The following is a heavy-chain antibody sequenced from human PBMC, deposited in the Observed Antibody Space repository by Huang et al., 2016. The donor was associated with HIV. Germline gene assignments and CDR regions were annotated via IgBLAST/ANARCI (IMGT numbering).Heavy chain of an antibody. CDR2: INTYNGKT. D-gene: IGHD6-19*01. J-gene: IGHJ6*02. CDR1: SYTFTTYG. Sequence: QVQLVQSGAEVKKPGASVKVSCKTSSYTFTTYGINWVRLAPGQGLEWMGGINTYNGKTKSVQKFQGRVTMTTDISTSTAYMEMRSLRVDDTAVYYCARGTVAGYMDVWGQGTTVTV. V-gene: IGHV1-18*04. CDR3: ARGTVAGYMDV.